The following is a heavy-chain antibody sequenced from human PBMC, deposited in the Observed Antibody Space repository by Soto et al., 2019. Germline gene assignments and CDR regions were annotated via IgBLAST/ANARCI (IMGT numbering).Heavy chain of an antibody. J-gene: IGHJ5*02. CDR1: GYTFTSYA. V-gene: IGHV1-3*01. D-gene: IGHD5-18*01. CDR2: INAGNGNT. Sequence: ASVKVSCKASGYTFTSYAMHWVRQAPGQRLEWMGWINAGNGNTKYSQKFQGRVTITRDTSASTAYMELSSLRSEDTAVYYCARLIQLWFGSNWFDPWGQGTLVTAPQ. CDR3: ARLIQLWFGSNWFDP.